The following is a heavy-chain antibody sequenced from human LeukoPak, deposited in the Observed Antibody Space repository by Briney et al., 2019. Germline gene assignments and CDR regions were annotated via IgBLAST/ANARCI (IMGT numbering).Heavy chain of an antibody. CDR3: ARVGDYDSSGYYFDY. CDR2: IYYSGST. J-gene: IGHJ4*02. D-gene: IGHD3-22*01. V-gene: IGHV4-31*02. Sequence: LRLSCAASGFTFSSYAMSWVRQAPGKGLEWIGYIYYSGSTYYNPSLKSRVTISVDTSKNQFSLKLSSVTAADTAVYYCARVGDYDSSGYYFDYWGQGTLVTVSS. CDR1: GFTFSSYA.